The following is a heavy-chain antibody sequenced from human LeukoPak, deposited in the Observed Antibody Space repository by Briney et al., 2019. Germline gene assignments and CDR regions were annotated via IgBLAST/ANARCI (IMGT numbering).Heavy chain of an antibody. CDR3: ARGSYDFWSGYKDYYYYMDV. J-gene: IGHJ6*03. D-gene: IGHD3-3*01. CDR2: IYTSGST. CDR1: GGSISSGSHY. Sequence: SQTLSLTCTVSGGSISSGSHYWSWIRQPAGEGLEWIGRIYTSGSTNYNPSLKSRVTISLDASKNQFSLKLSSVTAADTAVYYCARGSYDFWSGYKDYYYYMDVWGKGTTVTVSS. V-gene: IGHV4-61*02.